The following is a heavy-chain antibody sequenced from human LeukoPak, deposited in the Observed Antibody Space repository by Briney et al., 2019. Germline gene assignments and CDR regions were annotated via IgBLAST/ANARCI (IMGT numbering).Heavy chain of an antibody. CDR2: INHSGST. CDR3: ATSSGHYYDSSGYYAGAFDI. V-gene: IGHV4-34*01. D-gene: IGHD3-22*01. Sequence: PSETLSLTCAVYGGSFSGYYWSWIRQPPGKGLEWIGEINHSGSTNYNPSLKSRVTISVDTSKNQFSLKLSSVTAADTAVYYCATSSGHYYDSSGYYAGAFDIWGQGTMVTVSS. J-gene: IGHJ3*02. CDR1: GGSFSGYY.